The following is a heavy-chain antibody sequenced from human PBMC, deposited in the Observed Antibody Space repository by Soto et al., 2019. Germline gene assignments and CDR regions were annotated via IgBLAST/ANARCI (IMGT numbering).Heavy chain of an antibody. D-gene: IGHD2-8*01. CDR3: ARGGRSHAL. V-gene: IGHV4-59*01. Sequence: TLSLTCTVSGGSISSYYWSWIRQPPGKGLEWIGYIYYSGSTNYNPSLKSRVTISVDTSKNQFSLKLSSVTAADTAVYYCARGGRSHALWGQGTLVTVSS. CDR2: IYYSGST. CDR1: GGSISSYY. J-gene: IGHJ4*02.